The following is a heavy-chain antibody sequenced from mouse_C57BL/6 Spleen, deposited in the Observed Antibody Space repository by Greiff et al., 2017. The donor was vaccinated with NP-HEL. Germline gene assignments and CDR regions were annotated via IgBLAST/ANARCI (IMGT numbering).Heavy chain of an antibody. CDR3: ARSGTSY. Sequence: EVHLVESGPELVKPGASVKIPCKASGYTFTDYNMDWVKQSHGKSLEWIGDINPNNGGTIYNQKFKGKAKLTVDKSSSTAYMELRSLTSEDTAVYYCARSGTSYWGQGTLVTVSA. CDR1: GYTFTDYN. V-gene: IGHV1-18*01. D-gene: IGHD4-1*01. CDR2: INPNNGGT. J-gene: IGHJ3*01.